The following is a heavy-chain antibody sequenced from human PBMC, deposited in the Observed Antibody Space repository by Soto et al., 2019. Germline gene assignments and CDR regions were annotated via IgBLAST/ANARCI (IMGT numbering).Heavy chain of an antibody. CDR2: ISYDGSNK. Sequence: GGSLRLSCAASGFTFSSYAMHWVRQAPGKGLEWVAVISYDGSNKYYADSVKGRFTISRDNSKNTLYLQMNSLRAEDTAVYYCARDYSPIAVAGTGAYWGQGTLVTVSS. CDR3: ARDYSPIAVAGTGAY. V-gene: IGHV3-30-3*01. J-gene: IGHJ4*02. D-gene: IGHD6-19*01. CDR1: GFTFSSYA.